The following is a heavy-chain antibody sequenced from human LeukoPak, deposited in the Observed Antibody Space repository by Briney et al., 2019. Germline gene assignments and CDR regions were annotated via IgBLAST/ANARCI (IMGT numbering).Heavy chain of an antibody. J-gene: IGHJ4*02. CDR2: IYYSGST. D-gene: IGHD3-9*01. CDR1: GGSISSYY. Sequence: SETLSLTCTVSGGSISSYYWSRIRQPPGKGLEWIGYIYYSGSTNYNPSLKSRVTISVDTSKNQFSLKLSSVTAADTAVYYCARGRLDWLSLDYWGQGALVTVSS. V-gene: IGHV4-59*08. CDR3: ARGRLDWLSLDY.